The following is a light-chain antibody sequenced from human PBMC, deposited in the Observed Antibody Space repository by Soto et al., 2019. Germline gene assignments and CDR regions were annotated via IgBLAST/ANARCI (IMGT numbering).Light chain of an antibody. Sequence: EVVLTQSPATLSLSPGERATLSCRASQSLSTYLAWYQQKPGQAPRLLIYDSSNRSTGVPDRFSGSGSGTVFSLTSSSREPEDCAVYYCQQRYNWPPLTFGGGTRVEIK. J-gene: IGKJ4*01. CDR1: QSLSTY. CDR3: QQRYNWPPLT. CDR2: DSS. V-gene: IGKV3-11*01.